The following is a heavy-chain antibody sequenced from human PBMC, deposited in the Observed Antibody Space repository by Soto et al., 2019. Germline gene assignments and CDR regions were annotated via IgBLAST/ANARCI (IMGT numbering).Heavy chain of an antibody. D-gene: IGHD2-15*01. CDR2: IIPIFGTA. CDR1: GGTFSSYA. J-gene: IGHJ4*02. Sequence: ASVKVSCKASGGTFSSYAISWVRQAPGQGLEWMGGIIPIFGTANYAQKFQGRVTITADESTSTAYMELSSLRSEDTAVYYCAREANGGNFDYWRQGTLDTVSS. CDR3: AREANGGNFDY. V-gene: IGHV1-69*13.